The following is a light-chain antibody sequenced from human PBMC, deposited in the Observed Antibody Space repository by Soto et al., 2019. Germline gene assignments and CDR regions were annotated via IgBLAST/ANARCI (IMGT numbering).Light chain of an antibody. CDR2: KAS. CDR1: QSISSW. CDR3: KQYLSYPIT. Sequence: DIQMTQSPSTLSASVGDRVTITCRASQSISSWLAWYQQKPGKAPKSLIYKASSLESGVPSRFSGSGSGTEFTLTISSLQSDDFATYYCKQYLSYPITFGQGTRLEIK. V-gene: IGKV1-5*03. J-gene: IGKJ5*01.